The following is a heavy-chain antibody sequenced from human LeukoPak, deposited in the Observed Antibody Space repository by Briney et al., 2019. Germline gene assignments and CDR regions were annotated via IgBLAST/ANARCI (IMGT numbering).Heavy chain of an antibody. CDR2: IYESGSA. V-gene: IGHV4-39*01. J-gene: IGHJ5*02. CDR3: ARHYGP. D-gene: IGHD3-16*01. Sequence: PSETLSLTCTVFGGSISSSFNYWAWIRQPPGKGLEWIGSIYESGSAYYNPSLKSRITMSVDTSENQFSLKLTSVTAADTAVYYCARHYGPWGQGTLVTVSS. CDR1: GGSISSSFNY.